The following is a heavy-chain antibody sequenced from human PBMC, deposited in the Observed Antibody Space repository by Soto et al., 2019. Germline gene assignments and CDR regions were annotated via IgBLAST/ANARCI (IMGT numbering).Heavy chain of an antibody. J-gene: IGHJ6*02. CDR2: IYYSGST. V-gene: IGHV4-30-4*01. Sequence: SETLSLTCTVSGGSISSGDYYWSWIRQPPGKGLEWIGYIYYSGSTYYNPSLKSRVTISVDTSMNQFSLKLSSVTAADTAVYYCARVGFYYYGMDVWGQGTTVTSP. CDR3: ARVGFYYYGMDV. CDR1: GGSISSGDYY.